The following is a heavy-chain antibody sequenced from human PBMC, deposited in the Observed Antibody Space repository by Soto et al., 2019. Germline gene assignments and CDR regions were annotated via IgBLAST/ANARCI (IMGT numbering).Heavy chain of an antibody. CDR3: ARHYYGSGSYYYYYCMDV. CDR1: GFTFSSYG. V-gene: IGHV3-30*03. D-gene: IGHD3-10*01. J-gene: IGHJ6*02. CDR2: ISYDGSNK. Sequence: QVQLVESGGGVVQPGRSLRLSCAASGFTFSSYGMHWVRQAPGKGLEWVAFISYDGSNKYYADSVKGRFTISRDNSKNTLYLQMNSLRAEDTAVYYCARHYYGSGSYYYYYCMDVWGQGTTVTVSS.